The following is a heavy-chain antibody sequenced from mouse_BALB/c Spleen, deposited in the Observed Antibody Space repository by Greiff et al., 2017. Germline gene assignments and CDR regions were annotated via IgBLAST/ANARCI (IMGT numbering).Heavy chain of an antibody. CDR1: GFTFSSYC. CDR2: INSNGGST. J-gene: IGHJ2*01. D-gene: IGHD4-1*01. V-gene: IGHV5-6-3*01. CDR3: ARSGTGPSSFDY. Sequence: EVQLVESGGGLVQPGGSLKLSCAASGFTFSSYCMSWVRQTPDKKLELVATINSNGGSTYYPDSVKGRFTISRDNAKNPLYLQMSSLKTEDTAMYYCARSGTGPSSFDYWGQGTTLTVSS.